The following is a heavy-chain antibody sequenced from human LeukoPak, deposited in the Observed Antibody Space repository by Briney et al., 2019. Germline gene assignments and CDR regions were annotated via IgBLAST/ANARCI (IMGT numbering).Heavy chain of an antibody. CDR2: ISGSGGST. Sequence: PGGSLRLSCAASGFTFSSYAMSWVRQAPGKGLEWFSAISGSGGSTYYADSVKGGFTISRDNSKDMLYLQMNSLRTGDTAVYNCVKDSMVRGVYVYFFDYWGQETLLTVFS. CDR1: GFTFSSYA. J-gene: IGHJ4*02. CDR3: VKDSMVRGVYVYFFDY. V-gene: IGHV3-23*01. D-gene: IGHD3-10*01.